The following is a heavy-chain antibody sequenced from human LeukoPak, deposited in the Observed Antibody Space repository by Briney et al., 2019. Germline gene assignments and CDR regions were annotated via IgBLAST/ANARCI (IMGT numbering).Heavy chain of an antibody. CDR2: VSAYNGNT. D-gene: IGHD2-2*01. CDR1: GYTFTSYG. V-gene: IGHV1-18*01. J-gene: IGHJ5*02. Sequence: GASVKVSCKASGYTFTSYGISWVRQAPGQGLEWMGWVSAYNGNTNYAQKLQGRVTMTTDTSTSTAYMELRSLRSDDTAVYYCARDQADQLLSPPDGFDPWGQGTLVTVSS. CDR3: ARDQADQLLSPPDGFDP.